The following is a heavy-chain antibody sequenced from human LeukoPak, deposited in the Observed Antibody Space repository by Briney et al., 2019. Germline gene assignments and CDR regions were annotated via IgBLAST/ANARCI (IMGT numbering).Heavy chain of an antibody. J-gene: IGHJ4*02. CDR2: ISLTGLT. V-gene: IGHV4-59*12. Sequence: PSETLSLTCTVSGGSISSYYWSWIRQPPGQGLEWIGEISLTGLTHYNPSLESRVTVSLDKSKNQRSLNLTSVTAADTAVYYCSREIGAFSPFGYWGQGTLVPVLS. CDR1: GGSISSYY. CDR3: SREIGAFSPFGY. D-gene: IGHD3-16*01.